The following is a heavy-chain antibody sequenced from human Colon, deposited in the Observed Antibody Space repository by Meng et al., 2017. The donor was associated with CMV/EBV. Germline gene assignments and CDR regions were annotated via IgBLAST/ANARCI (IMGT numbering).Heavy chain of an antibody. V-gene: IGHV3-66*02. J-gene: IGHJ4*02. CDR1: FTVSSNY. CDR2: IYSGGST. D-gene: IGHD3-3*01. CDR3: ARITYHDFWSGYSGMFDY. Sequence: FTVSSNYMSWVRQAPGKGLEWVSVIYSGGSTYYADSVKGRFTISRDNSKNTLYLQMNSLRAEDTAVYYCARITYHDFWSGYSGMFDYWGQGTLVTVSS.